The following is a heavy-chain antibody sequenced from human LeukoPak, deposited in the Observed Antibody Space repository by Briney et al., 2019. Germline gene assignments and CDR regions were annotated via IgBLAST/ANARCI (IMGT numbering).Heavy chain of an antibody. CDR3: ARGGRKRVPAATTTDYYYYMDV. CDR1: GYTFTSYD. CDR2: MNPNSGNT. V-gene: IGHV1-8*01. J-gene: IGHJ6*03. Sequence: ASVKVSCKASGYTFTSYDINWVRQATGQGLEWMGWMNPNSGNTGYAQKFQGRVTMTRNTSISTAYMELSSLRFEDTAVYYCARGGRKRVPAATTTDYYYYMDVWGKGTTVTVSS. D-gene: IGHD2-2*01.